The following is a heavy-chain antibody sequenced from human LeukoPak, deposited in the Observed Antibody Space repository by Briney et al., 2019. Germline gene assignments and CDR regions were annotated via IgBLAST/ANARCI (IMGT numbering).Heavy chain of an antibody. Sequence: SGTLSLTCAVSGGSISSSNWWSWVRQPPGKGLEWIGEIYHSGSTNYNPSLKSRVTISVDKSKNQFSLKLSSVTAADTAVYYCARHPNWYHYYYYYYMDVWGKGTTVTVSS. V-gene: IGHV4-4*02. CDR3: ARHPNWYHYYYYYYMDV. CDR2: IYHSGST. CDR1: GGSISSSNW. J-gene: IGHJ6*03. D-gene: IGHD7-27*01.